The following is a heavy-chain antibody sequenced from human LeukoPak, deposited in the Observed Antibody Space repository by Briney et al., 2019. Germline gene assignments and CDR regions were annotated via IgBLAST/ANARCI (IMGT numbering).Heavy chain of an antibody. V-gene: IGHV1-46*01. CDR3: ARTRADVLRYFDWSLDY. J-gene: IGHJ4*02. CDR2: INPSGGST. D-gene: IGHD3-9*01. Sequence: ASVKVSCKASGYTFTSYYMHWVRQAPGQGLEWMGIINPSGGSTSYAQKFQGRVTMTRDTSTSTVYMELSSLRSEDTAVYYCARTRADVLRYFDWSLDYWGQGTPVTVSS. CDR1: GYTFTSYY.